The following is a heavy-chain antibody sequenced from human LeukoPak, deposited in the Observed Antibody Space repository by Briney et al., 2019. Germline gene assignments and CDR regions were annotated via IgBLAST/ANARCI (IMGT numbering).Heavy chain of an antibody. CDR2: IIPIFGTA. CDR3: ARGIAVAGAYDAFDI. V-gene: IGHV1-69*05. D-gene: IGHD6-19*01. CDR1: GGTFSSYA. J-gene: IGHJ3*02. Sequence: VASVKVSCKASGGTFSSYAISWVRQAPGQGLEWMGGIIPIFGTANYAQKFQGRVTITTDESTSTAYMELSSLRSEDTAVYYCARGIAVAGAYDAFDIWGQGTMVTVSS.